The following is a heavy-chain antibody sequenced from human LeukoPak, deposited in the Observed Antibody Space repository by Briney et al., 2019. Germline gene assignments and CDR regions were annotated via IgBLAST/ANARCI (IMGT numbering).Heavy chain of an antibody. V-gene: IGHV1-2*02. CDR1: GYTFTGYY. D-gene: IGHD6-19*01. CDR3: ARESAVSGSSPYFDY. Sequence: ASVKVSCKASGYTFTGYYMHWVRQAPGQGLEWMGWINPNSGGTNYAQKFQGRVTMTRDTSINTAYMELSRLRSDDTAVYYCARESAVSGSSPYFDYWGQGTLVTVSS. J-gene: IGHJ4*02. CDR2: INPNSGGT.